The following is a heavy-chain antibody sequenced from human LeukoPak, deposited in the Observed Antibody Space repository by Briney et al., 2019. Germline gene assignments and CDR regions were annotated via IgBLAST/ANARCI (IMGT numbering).Heavy chain of an antibody. Sequence: GGSLRLSCAASGFIFSSYGINWVRRAPGKGLEWVSFIRHDGSNKYYADSVKGRFTISRDNSKNTVYLQMNSLRAEDMAVYYCAKGLTILGVARDAFDTWGQGTMVTVSS. CDR1: GFIFSSYG. D-gene: IGHD3-3*01. V-gene: IGHV3-30*02. J-gene: IGHJ3*02. CDR3: AKGLTILGVARDAFDT. CDR2: IRHDGSNK.